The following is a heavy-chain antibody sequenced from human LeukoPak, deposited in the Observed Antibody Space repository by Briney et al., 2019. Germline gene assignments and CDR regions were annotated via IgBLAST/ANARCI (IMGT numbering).Heavy chain of an antibody. Sequence: PGGSLRLSCAASGFTFTSYDMNWVRQAPGKGLEWLSYINTGGRIAYYADSVKGRFTVSRDNAKSALYLQINSLSVDDTAVYSCVRDRSGGAFDYWGQGTLVTVSS. CDR3: VRDRSGGAFDY. D-gene: IGHD3-16*01. J-gene: IGHJ4*02. CDR2: INTGGRIA. CDR1: GFTFTSYD. V-gene: IGHV3-48*03.